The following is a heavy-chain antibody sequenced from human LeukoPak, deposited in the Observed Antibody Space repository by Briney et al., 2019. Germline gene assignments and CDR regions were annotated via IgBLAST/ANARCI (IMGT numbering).Heavy chain of an antibody. CDR3: ARDEDERTTAGTFGY. CDR1: GYTFTNYG. D-gene: IGHD6-13*01. J-gene: IGHJ4*02. CDR2: ISAYNGNT. Sequence: ASVKVSCKASGYTFTNYGISWVRQAPGQGLEWMGWISAYNGNTNYAQKFQDRVTITTDTSTNTAYMELRSLRSDDTAVYYCARDEDERTTAGTFGYWGQGTLVTVSS. V-gene: IGHV1-18*01.